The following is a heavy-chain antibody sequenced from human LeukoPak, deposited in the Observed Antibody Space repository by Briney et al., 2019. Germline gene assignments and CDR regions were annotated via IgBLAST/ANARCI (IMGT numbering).Heavy chain of an antibody. CDR3: ARDLGYCRGGSCYSDYYYYGMDV. J-gene: IGHJ6*02. D-gene: IGHD2-15*01. CDR2: TYYRSKGYN. Sequence: SQALSLTCAISGYRVSSNSAAWNWIRQSPSRGLDWVGRTYYRSKGYNDYAVSVKRRITISPDTSKNQFSLQLNSVTPEDTAVYYCARDLGYCRGGSCYSDYYYYGMDVWGQGTTVTVSS. CDR1: GYRVSSNSAA. V-gene: IGHV6-1*01.